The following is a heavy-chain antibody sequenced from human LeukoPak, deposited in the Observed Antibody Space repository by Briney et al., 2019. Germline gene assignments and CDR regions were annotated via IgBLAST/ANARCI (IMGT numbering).Heavy chain of an antibody. CDR3: AKLEMATIHPLYYFDY. CDR1: GFTFSSYA. J-gene: IGHJ4*02. Sequence: GGSLRLSCAASGFTFSSYAMGWVRQAPGKGLEWVSAISGSGGSTYYADSVKGRFTISRDNSKNTLYLQMNSLRAEDTAVYYCAKLEMATIHPLYYFDYWGQGTLVTVSS. CDR2: ISGSGGST. D-gene: IGHD5-24*01. V-gene: IGHV3-23*01.